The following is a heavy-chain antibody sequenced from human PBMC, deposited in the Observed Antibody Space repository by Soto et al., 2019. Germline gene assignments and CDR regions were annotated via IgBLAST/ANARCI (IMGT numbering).Heavy chain of an antibody. D-gene: IGHD6-13*01. Sequence: AASAKVSCKASGYTFTSYGISWVRQAPGQGLEWMGWISAYNGNTNYAQKLQGRVTMTTDTSTSTAYMELRSLRSDDTAVYYCARDSWSIAAAGPFDDWGQGTLVTVSS. J-gene: IGHJ4*02. CDR2: ISAYNGNT. V-gene: IGHV1-18*01. CDR3: ARDSWSIAAAGPFDD. CDR1: GYTFTSYG.